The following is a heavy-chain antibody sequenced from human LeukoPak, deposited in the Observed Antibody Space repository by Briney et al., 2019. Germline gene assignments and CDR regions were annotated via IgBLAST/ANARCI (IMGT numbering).Heavy chain of an antibody. V-gene: IGHV7-4-1*02. J-gene: IGHJ4*02. D-gene: IGHD2-2*01. CDR2: INTNAGKP. CDR3: ARAASLDY. CDR1: GYTFTSYA. Sequence: ASVKVSCKASGYTFTSYAMNWVRQAPGQGLEWMGWINTNAGKPTYAQGFTGRFVFSLDSSVSTAYLQINSLNAEGTAVYYCARAASLDYWGQGTLVTVSS.